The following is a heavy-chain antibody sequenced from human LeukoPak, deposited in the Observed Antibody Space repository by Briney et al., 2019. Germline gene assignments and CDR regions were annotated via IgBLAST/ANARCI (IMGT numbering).Heavy chain of an antibody. V-gene: IGHV3-7*05. Sequence: GGSLRLSCAASGFTFSNYWMSWVRQAPGKGLEWVANIKQDGSEMYYVDYVKGRFTISRDNAKNSLHLHMNSLRAEDTALYYCASTQTFDNWGPGTLVTVSS. CDR2: IKQDGSEM. CDR3: ASTQTFDN. J-gene: IGHJ4*02. CDR1: GFTFSNYW.